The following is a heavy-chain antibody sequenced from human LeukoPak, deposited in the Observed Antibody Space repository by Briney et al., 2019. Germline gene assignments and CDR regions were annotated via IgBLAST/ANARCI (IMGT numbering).Heavy chain of an antibody. J-gene: IGHJ1*01. Sequence: GGSLRLFCAAAGFSFRSYGMHWVRQAPGKGLEWLSFIQYEGSDKYYAESVKGRLTISRDNSKNTLYLQMNSLRPEDTAVYYCAKWGVGSKYVLQHWGQGTLVTVSS. CDR2: IQYEGSDK. V-gene: IGHV3-30*02. CDR1: GFSFRSYG. CDR3: AKWGVGSKYVLQH. D-gene: IGHD3-16*01.